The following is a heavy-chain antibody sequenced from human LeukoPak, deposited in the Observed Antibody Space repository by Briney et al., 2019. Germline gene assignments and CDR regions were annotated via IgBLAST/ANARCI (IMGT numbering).Heavy chain of an antibody. CDR3: ATVTYYDFWSGYPPYYFDY. CDR2: FDPEDGGT. Sequence: ASVKVSCKVSGYTLTELSMHWVRQAPGKGLEWMGGFDPEDGGTIYAQKFQGRVTMTEDTSTDTAYMELSSLRSEDTAVYYCATVTYYDFWSGYPPYYFDYWGQGTLVTVSS. CDR1: GYTLTELS. V-gene: IGHV1-24*01. D-gene: IGHD3-3*01. J-gene: IGHJ4*02.